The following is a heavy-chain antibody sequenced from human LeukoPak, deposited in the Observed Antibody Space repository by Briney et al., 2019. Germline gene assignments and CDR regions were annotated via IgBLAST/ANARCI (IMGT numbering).Heavy chain of an antibody. CDR3: AKGTAVDRQYFEN. J-gene: IGHJ4*02. Sequence: GGSLRLSCAASRFTFSACGMHWVRQAPGKGLEWVAAISFDGSHKYYADFVKGRFTISRDNSMNTLYLQMNSLRAEDTAVYYCAKGTAVDRQYFENWGQGTLVTVSS. CDR2: ISFDGSHK. D-gene: IGHD1-1*01. CDR1: RFTFSACG. V-gene: IGHV3-30*18.